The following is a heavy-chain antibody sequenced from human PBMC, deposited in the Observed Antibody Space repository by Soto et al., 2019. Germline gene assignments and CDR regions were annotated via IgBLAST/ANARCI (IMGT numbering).Heavy chain of an antibody. D-gene: IGHD3-16*01. J-gene: IGHJ6*02. V-gene: IGHV1-8*01. CDR2: MNARSGDT. CDR1: GYTFSDFD. CDR3: ARGNPFNYAGFDV. Sequence: ASVKVSCKASGYTFSDFDINWLRQASGQGPEWMGWMNARSGDTFFAQRFQGKFNMTWDTSLSTAYMEVGSLTSDDTAMYYCARGNPFNYAGFDVWGQGTTVTVSS.